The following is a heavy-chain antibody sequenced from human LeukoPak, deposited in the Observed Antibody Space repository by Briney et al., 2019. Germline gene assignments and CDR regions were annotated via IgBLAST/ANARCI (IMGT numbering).Heavy chain of an antibody. CDR1: GYSFTSYW. J-gene: IGHJ4*02. V-gene: IGHV5-10-1*01. D-gene: IGHD6-6*01. CDR3: ARPAGSSSRSFDY. Sequence: PGESLKISCKGSGYSFTSYWISWVRQMPGKGLEWMGRIDPSDSNTNYSPSFQGHVTISADKSISTAYLQWSSLKASDTAMYYCARPAGSSSRSFDYWGQGTLVTVS. CDR2: IDPSDSNT.